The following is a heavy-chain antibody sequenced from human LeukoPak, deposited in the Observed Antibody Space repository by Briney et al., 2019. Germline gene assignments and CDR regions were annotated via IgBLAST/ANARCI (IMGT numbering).Heavy chain of an antibody. CDR2: IIPIFGTA. Sequence: SVKVSCKASGGTFSSYAISWVRQAPGQGLEWMGGIIPIFGTANYAQKFQGRVTITTDESTSTAYMELSSLRSEDTAVYYCARDRSLGSFYKWFDPWGQGTLVTVSS. V-gene: IGHV1-69*05. J-gene: IGHJ5*02. CDR3: ARDRSLGSFYKWFDP. D-gene: IGHD1-26*01. CDR1: GGTFSSYA.